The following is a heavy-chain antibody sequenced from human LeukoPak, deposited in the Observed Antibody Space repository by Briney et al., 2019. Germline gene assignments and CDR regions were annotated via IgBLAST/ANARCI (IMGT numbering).Heavy chain of an antibody. D-gene: IGHD6-19*01. Sequence: SETLSLTCTVSGGSISTSNYYWGWIRQPPGKGLEWIGNIFYSGSTYYSPSLKSRVTISLDTSRNQFSLKLNSVTAADTAVYYCARGAGYSSGSSDWGQGTLVTVSS. V-gene: IGHV4-39*07. CDR2: IFYSGST. CDR3: ARGAGYSSGSSD. J-gene: IGHJ4*02. CDR1: GGSISTSNYY.